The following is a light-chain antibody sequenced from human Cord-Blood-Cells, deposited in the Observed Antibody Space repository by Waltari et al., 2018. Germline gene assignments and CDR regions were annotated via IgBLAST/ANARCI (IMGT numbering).Light chain of an antibody. V-gene: IGLV2-14*01. CDR2: DVS. J-gene: IGLJ3*02. CDR3: SSYTSSSTPV. CDR1: SSDVGGYTY. Sequence: QSALTQPASVSGSPGQSITISCTGTSSDVGGYTYVSWYQQHPGKAPKLIIYDVSNRPSGVSNRFSGSKSGNTASLTISGLQAEDEADYYCSSYTSSSTPVFGGGTKLTVL.